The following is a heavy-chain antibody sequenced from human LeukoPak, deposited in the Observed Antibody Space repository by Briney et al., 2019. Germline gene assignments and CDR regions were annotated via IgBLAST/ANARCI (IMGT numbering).Heavy chain of an antibody. CDR2: IRYDGSNK. J-gene: IGHJ3*02. V-gene: IGHV3-30*02. Sequence: GGSLRLSCAASGFTFSSYGMHWVRQAPGKGLEWVAFIRYDGSNKYYADSVKGRFTISRDNSKNTLYLQMNSLRAEDTAVYYCAKLRSRYSGSLDAFDIWGQGTMVTVSS. CDR3: AKLRSRYSGSLDAFDI. CDR1: GFTFSSYG. D-gene: IGHD1-26*01.